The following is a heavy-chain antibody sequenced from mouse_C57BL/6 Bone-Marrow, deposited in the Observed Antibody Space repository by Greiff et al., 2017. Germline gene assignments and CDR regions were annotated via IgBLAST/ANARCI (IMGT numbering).Heavy chain of an antibody. CDR1: GFTFSDYG. CDR3: ARHNWDGGDYAMDY. V-gene: IGHV5-17*01. J-gene: IGHJ4*01. CDR2: ISSGSSTI. D-gene: IGHD4-1*02. Sequence: EVQVVESGGGLVKPGGSLKLSCAASGFTFSDYGMHWVRQAPEKGLEWVAYISSGSSTIYYAHTVKGRFTISIDNAKNTLFLRMTCLKSEGTAMYYCARHNWDGGDYAMDYWGQGTSVTVSS.